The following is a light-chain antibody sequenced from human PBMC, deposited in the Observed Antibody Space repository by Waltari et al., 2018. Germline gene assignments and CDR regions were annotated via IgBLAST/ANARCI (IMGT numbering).Light chain of an antibody. V-gene: IGLV1-40*01. CDR1: SSNIGAGYD. CDR3: QSYDISLSGYV. Sequence: SVLTQPPSVSGAPGQRVTISCTGSSSNIGAGYDVHWYQQLPGTAPKLLIYGNSNRPSGVPDRFSGSKSGTSASLAISGLQAEDEADYYCQSYDISLSGYVFGPGTKVTVL. J-gene: IGLJ1*01. CDR2: GNS.